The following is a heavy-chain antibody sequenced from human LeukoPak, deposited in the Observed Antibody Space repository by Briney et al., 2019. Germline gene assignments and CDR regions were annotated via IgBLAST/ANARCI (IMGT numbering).Heavy chain of an antibody. J-gene: IGHJ6*03. CDR2: IRYDGSNK. V-gene: IGHV3-30*02. CDR3: AKCGTYYYYMDV. D-gene: IGHD6-25*01. CDR1: GFTFSSYG. Sequence: PGGSLRLSCAASGFTFSSYGMHWVRQAPGKGLEWVAFIRYDGSNKYYADSVKGRFTISRDNSKNTLYLQMNSLRAEDTAVYYCAKCGTYYYYMDVWGKGTTVTVSS.